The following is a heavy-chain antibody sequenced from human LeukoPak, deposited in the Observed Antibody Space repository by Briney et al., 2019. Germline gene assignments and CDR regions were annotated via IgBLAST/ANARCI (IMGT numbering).Heavy chain of an antibody. J-gene: IGHJ4*02. CDR3: ARDVGGYAFGY. CDR2: MSYDGSHK. V-gene: IGHV3-30*04. D-gene: IGHD5-12*01. CDR1: GFSFISYT. Sequence: GGSLRLSCVASGFSFISYTMHWVRPAPGKGLEWVAVMSYDGSHKYLADSVKGRFTISRDNSKNTLYLQMSSLRVEDTAIYYCARDVGGYAFGYWGQGTLVTVSS.